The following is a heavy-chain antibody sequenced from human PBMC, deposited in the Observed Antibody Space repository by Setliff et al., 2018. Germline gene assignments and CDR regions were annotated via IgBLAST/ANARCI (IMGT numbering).Heavy chain of an antibody. CDR3: ARDSNGDYAD. J-gene: IGHJ4*02. D-gene: IGHD4-17*01. CDR1: GYTFTSYY. Sequence: ASVKVSCKASGYTFTSYYMHWVRQAPGQGLEWMGWISAYNGNTNYAQKLQGRVTMTTDTSTSTAYMELRSLRSEDTAVYYCARDSNGDYADWGQGTLVTVSS. V-gene: IGHV1-18*04. CDR2: ISAYNGNT.